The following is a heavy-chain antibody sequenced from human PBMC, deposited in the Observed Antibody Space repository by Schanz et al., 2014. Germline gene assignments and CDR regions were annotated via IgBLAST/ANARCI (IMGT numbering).Heavy chain of an antibody. J-gene: IGHJ4*02. CDR3: AKYRGYYRVSGSYRELEY. CDR1: GLTFTSAW. V-gene: IGHV3-33*06. D-gene: IGHD3-10*01. CDR2: LWHDGSKK. Sequence: MQLLESGGGLAQPGGSLRLSCATSGLTFTSAWMSWVRQAPGKGLEWVAILWHDGSKKYYADSVKGRFTVSRDNSKNTLYLQLNSLRPEDTAVYYCAKYRGYYRVSGSYRELEYWGQGTLVTVSS.